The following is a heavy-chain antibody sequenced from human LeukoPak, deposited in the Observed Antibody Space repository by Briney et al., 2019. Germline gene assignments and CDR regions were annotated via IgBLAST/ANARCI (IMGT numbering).Heavy chain of an antibody. J-gene: IGHJ1*01. CDR2: ISYDGSNK. CDR1: GFIFSNDW. Sequence: GGSLRLSCAASGFIFSNDWMIWVRQAPGKGLEWVAVISYDGSNKYYADSVKGRFTISRDNSKNTLYLQMNSLRAEDTAVYYCAKDRSYSGWYPEYFQHWGQGTLVTVSS. D-gene: IGHD6-19*01. V-gene: IGHV3-30*18. CDR3: AKDRSYSGWYPEYFQH.